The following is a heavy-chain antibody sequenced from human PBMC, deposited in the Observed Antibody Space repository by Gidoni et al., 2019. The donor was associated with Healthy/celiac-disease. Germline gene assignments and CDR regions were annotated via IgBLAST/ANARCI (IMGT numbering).Heavy chain of an antibody. CDR3: ARDLRGYCSGGSCYSYYYGMDV. CDR1: GYTFTSYG. V-gene: IGHV1-18*01. D-gene: IGHD2-15*01. CDR2: ISAYNGNT. J-gene: IGHJ6*02. Sequence: QVQLVQSGAEVKKPGDSAKVSCKASGYTFTSYGISWVRQAPGQGLEWMGWISAYNGNTNYAQKLQGRVTMTTDTSTSTAYMVLRSLRSDDTAVYYCARDLRGYCSGGSCYSYYYGMDVWGQGTTVTVSS.